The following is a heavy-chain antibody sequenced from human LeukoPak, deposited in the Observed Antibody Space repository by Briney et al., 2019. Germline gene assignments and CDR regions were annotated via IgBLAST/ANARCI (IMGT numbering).Heavy chain of an antibody. CDR1: GFTFTIYS. J-gene: IGHJ5*02. V-gene: IGHV3-15*01. Sequence: GGSLRLSCAASGFTFTIYSMNWVRQAPGKGLEWVGRIKSKTDGGTTDYAAPVKGRFTISRDDSKNTLYLQMNSLKTEDTAVYYCTTDKADYYGSGSYPVWFDPWGQGTLVTVSS. CDR2: IKSKTDGGTT. CDR3: TTDKADYYGSGSYPVWFDP. D-gene: IGHD3-10*01.